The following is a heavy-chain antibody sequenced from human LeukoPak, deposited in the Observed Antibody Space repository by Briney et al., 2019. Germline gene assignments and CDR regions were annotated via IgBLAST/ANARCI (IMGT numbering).Heavy chain of an antibody. CDR2: IYSSGST. J-gene: IGHJ4*02. CDR1: GGSISSYF. D-gene: IGHD4-11*01. Sequence: PSETLSLTCTVSGGSISSYFWSWIRQPAGKGLEWIGRIYSSGSTNYNPSLKSRVTMSVDTSKNQFSLKLCSVTAADTALYYCAREAGLTPVRWAYHRFWGQGSLVTVSS. CDR3: AREAGLTPVRWAYHRF. V-gene: IGHV4-4*07.